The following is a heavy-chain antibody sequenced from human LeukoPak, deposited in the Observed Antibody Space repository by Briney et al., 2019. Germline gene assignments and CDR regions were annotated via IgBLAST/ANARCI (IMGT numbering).Heavy chain of an antibody. D-gene: IGHD6-13*01. Sequence: ASVKVSCKASGYTFTSYDINWVRQATGQGLEWMGWMNPNSGNTGYAQKFQGRVAMTRNTSISTAYMELSSLRSEDTAVYYCARAFPPIAAAGTSRYFDYWGQGTLVTVSS. CDR1: GYTFTSYD. CDR2: MNPNSGNT. J-gene: IGHJ4*02. CDR3: ARAFPPIAAAGTSRYFDY. V-gene: IGHV1-8*01.